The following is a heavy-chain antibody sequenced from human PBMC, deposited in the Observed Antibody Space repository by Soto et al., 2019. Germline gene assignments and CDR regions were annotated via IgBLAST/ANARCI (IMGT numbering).Heavy chain of an antibody. D-gene: IGHD2-21*02. V-gene: IGHV4-31*03. CDR1: GGSISSGGYY. CDR3: ARDPTVVVVTATISYGMDV. J-gene: IGHJ6*02. Sequence: QVQLQESGPGLVKPSQTLSLTCTVSGGSISSGGYYWSWIRQHPGKGLEWIGYIYYSGSTYYNPSLKSRVTISVDTSKNQFSLKLSSVTAADTAVYYCARDPTVVVVTATISYGMDVWGQGTTVTVSS. CDR2: IYYSGST.